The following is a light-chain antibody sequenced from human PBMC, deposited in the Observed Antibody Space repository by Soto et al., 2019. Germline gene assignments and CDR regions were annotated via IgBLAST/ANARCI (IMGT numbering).Light chain of an antibody. CDR1: QSITSW. J-gene: IGKJ1*01. CDR2: DAS. V-gene: IGKV1-5*01. Sequence: DIQMTQSPPTLSASVGDRVTITCRASQSITSWLAWYQQKAGKAPKFLIYDASSLESGVPSRFSGSGSGTEFTLTISSLQPDDFATYYCQQYNTFPRTFGQGTKVEIK. CDR3: QQYNTFPRT.